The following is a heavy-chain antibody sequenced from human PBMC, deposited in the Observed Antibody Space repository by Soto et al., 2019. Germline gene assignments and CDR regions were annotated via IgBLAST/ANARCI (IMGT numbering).Heavy chain of an antibody. CDR3: VRAHALGFSNWFDP. V-gene: IGHV1-2*02. CDR2: INPHSGAT. J-gene: IGHJ5*02. Sequence: AASVKVSCKASGYIFSANYIHWVRQAPGQGLEWLGWINPHSGATNYAQKFLGRVTMSADTSASTAYMDLARLKSDDTAVHYCVRAHALGFSNWFDPWGRGTLVTVS. CDR1: GYIFSANY. D-gene: IGHD3-10*01.